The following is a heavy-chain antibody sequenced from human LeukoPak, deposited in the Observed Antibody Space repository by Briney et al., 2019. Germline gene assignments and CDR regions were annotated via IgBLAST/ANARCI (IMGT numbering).Heavy chain of an antibody. Sequence: GGSLRLSCAASGFTFSGYAMSWVRQAPGKGLEWVSAISGSGGSTYYADSVKGRFTISRDNSKNSLYLQMNSLRAEDTAVYYCARAGKMATIRPAFDIWGQGTMVTVSS. CDR2: ISGSGGST. CDR1: GFTFSGYA. CDR3: ARAGKMATIRPAFDI. J-gene: IGHJ3*02. D-gene: IGHD5-24*01. V-gene: IGHV3-23*01.